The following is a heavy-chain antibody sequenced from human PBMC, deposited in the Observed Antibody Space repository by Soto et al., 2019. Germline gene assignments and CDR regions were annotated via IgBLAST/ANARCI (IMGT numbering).Heavy chain of an antibody. V-gene: IGHV4-34*01. D-gene: IGHD3-10*01. CDR3: ARGRRVRGVIRGNYYYYGMDV. Sequence: SETLSLTCAVYGGSFSGYYWSWIRQPPGKGLEWIGEINHSGSTNYNPSLKSRVTISVDTSKNRFSLKLSSVTAADTAVYYCARGRRVRGVIRGNYYYYGMDVWGQGTTVTVSS. J-gene: IGHJ6*02. CDR2: INHSGST. CDR1: GGSFSGYY.